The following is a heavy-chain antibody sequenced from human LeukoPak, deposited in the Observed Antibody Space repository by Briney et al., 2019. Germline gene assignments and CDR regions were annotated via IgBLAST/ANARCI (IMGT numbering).Heavy chain of an antibody. CDR1: GFTFSSYS. CDR2: ISSSSSYI. Sequence: PGGSLRLSCAASGFTFSSYSMNWVRQAPGKGLEWVSSISSSSSYIYYADSVKGRFTISSDNAKNSLCLQMNSLRAEDTAVYYCASGYSYGFFTSEYYYYMDVWGKGTTVTVSS. J-gene: IGHJ6*03. V-gene: IGHV3-21*01. D-gene: IGHD5-18*01. CDR3: ASGYSYGFFTSEYYYYMDV.